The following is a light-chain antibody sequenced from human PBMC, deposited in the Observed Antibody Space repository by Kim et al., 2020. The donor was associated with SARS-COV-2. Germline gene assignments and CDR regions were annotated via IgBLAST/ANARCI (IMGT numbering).Light chain of an antibody. CDR1: GSYVGAYNY. CDR2: DVT. J-gene: IGLJ2*01. Sequence: QSALTQPRSVSGSPGQSVSISCTGTGSYVGAYNYVSWYQQHPGEAPKLMIYDVTKRPSGVPDRFSGSKSGNTASLTISGLQTEDEADYYCCSYAGGSTHVLFGGATQLTVL. CDR3: CSYAGGSTHVL. V-gene: IGLV2-11*01.